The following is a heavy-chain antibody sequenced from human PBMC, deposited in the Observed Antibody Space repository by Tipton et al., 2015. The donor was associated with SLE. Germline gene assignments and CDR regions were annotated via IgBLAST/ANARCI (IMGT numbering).Heavy chain of an antibody. CDR3: ARARGEKYLQFFDS. CDR1: GFIFTNYW. Sequence: GSLRLSCAASGFIFTNYWMSWVRQAPGKGLQWVASIKQDGNEEYFVDSLKGRFTISRDNAKNSLYLQMNSLRAEDTAVYYCARARGEKYLQFFDSWGQGSLVTVFS. V-gene: IGHV3-7*01. J-gene: IGHJ4*02. D-gene: IGHD4-11*01. CDR2: IKQDGNEE.